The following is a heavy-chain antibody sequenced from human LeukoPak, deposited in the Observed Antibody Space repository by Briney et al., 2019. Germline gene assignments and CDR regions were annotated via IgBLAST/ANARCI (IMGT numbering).Heavy chain of an antibody. Sequence: SETLSLTCTVSGGSISSSSYYWAWIRQPPGKGLEWIGSIYYSGSTYYNPSLKSRVTISVDTSKNQFSLKLSSVTAADTAVYYCARVRGSYPDAFDIWGQGTMVTVSS. J-gene: IGHJ3*02. CDR2: IYYSGST. CDR1: GGSISSSSYY. D-gene: IGHD1-26*01. CDR3: ARVRGSYPDAFDI. V-gene: IGHV4-39*07.